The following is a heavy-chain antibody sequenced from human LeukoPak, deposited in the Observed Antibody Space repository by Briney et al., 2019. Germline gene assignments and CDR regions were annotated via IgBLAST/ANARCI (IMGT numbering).Heavy chain of an antibody. Sequence: PGGSLRLSCAASGFAFSDYNMHWVRQAPGKGLDWVVLMSPDRNKKYYADSVKGRFTISRDNSKNSVDLQMNSLRAEDTALYYCAKTRLGPDDWDEGTPVTVSS. CDR1: GFAFSDYN. V-gene: IGHV3-30-3*02. CDR2: MSPDRNKK. D-gene: IGHD3-22*01. J-gene: IGHJ4*02. CDR3: AKTRLGPDD.